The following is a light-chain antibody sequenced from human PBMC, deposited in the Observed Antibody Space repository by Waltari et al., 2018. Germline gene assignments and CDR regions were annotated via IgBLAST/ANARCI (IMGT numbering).Light chain of an antibody. V-gene: IGLV2-23*02. Sequence: QSALTQPAPVSGSPGQSITISCTGTSSDDGSYHLVSWYQQHPGKPPKLMIYEVSKRPSGVSNRFSGSKSGNTASLTISGLQAEDEAGYYCCSYAGSSTLWVFGTGTKVTVL. CDR2: EVS. CDR1: SSDDGSYHL. J-gene: IGLJ1*01. CDR3: CSYAGSSTLWV.